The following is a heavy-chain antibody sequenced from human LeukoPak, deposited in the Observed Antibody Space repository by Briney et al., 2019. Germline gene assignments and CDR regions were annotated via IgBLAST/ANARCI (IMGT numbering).Heavy chain of an antibody. CDR2: IFPGDSDT. D-gene: IGHD2-15*01. CDR1: EYSFATYW. Sequence: GESLKISCRGSEYSFATYWIGWVRQMPGEGLEWMGIIFPGDSDTIYSPSFQGQVTISADKSISTAYLQWSSLNASDTAIYYRASEYCSGGNCYFDYWGQGTLVTVSS. J-gene: IGHJ4*02. CDR3: ASEYCSGGNCYFDY. V-gene: IGHV5-51*01.